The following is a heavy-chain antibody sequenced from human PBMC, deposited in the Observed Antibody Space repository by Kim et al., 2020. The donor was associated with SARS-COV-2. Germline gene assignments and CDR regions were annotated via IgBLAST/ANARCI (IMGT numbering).Heavy chain of an antibody. V-gene: IGHV7-4-1*01. CDR1: GYTFTSYA. CDR3: ARVGSGYRIDY. Sequence: ASVKVSCKASGYTFTSYAMNWVRQAPGQGLEWMGWINTNTGNPTYAQGFTGRFVFSLDTTVSTAYLQIGSLKAEDTAVYYCARVGSGYRIDYWGQGTLVTVSS. D-gene: IGHD6-25*01. CDR2: INTNTGNP. J-gene: IGHJ4*02.